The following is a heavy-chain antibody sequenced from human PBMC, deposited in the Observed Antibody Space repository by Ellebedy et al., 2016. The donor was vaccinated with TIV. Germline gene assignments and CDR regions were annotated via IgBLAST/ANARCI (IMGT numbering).Heavy chain of an antibody. Sequence: GESLKISCVASGFTFSSYWIHWVRQAPGKGLVWVSRITNDGRAIRYTDSVKGRFTISRENARNTLFLTMDSLRAEDTSVYYCARDLHIEATKDTYYFGKDVWGQGTTVIVSS. CDR1: GFTFSSYW. D-gene: IGHD2-15*01. CDR2: ITNDGRAI. CDR3: ARDLHIEATKDTYYFGKDV. J-gene: IGHJ6*02. V-gene: IGHV3-74*01.